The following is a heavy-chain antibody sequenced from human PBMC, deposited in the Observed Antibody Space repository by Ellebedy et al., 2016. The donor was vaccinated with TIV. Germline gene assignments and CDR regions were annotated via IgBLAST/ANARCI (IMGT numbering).Heavy chain of an antibody. D-gene: IGHD5-18*01. CDR3: ARELGGYFPRSVFDM. V-gene: IGHV3-30-3*01. J-gene: IGHJ3*02. CDR2: ISYDGSNQ. CDR1: GVTFSMYS. Sequence: GGSLRLSCAASGVTFSMYSLHWVRQAPGKGLEWLSLISYDGSNQYYADSVRCRFTISRDNSKNTLFLQMNSLRAEDTAVYYCARELGGYFPRSVFDMWGQGTMVTVSS.